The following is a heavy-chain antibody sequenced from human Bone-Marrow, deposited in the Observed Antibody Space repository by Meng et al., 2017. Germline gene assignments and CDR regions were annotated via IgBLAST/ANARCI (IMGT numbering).Heavy chain of an antibody. V-gene: IGHV3-30*04. CDR2: ISYDGSNK. CDR1: GFTFSSYA. J-gene: IGHJ5*02. CDR3: ARVLPSLAAAGPFDP. D-gene: IGHD6-13*01. Sequence: GESLKISCAASGFTFSSYAMSWVRQAPGKGLEWVAVISYDGSNKYYADSVKGRFTISRDNSKNTLYLQMNSLRAEDTAVYYCARVLPSLAAAGPFDPWGQGTLVTVSS.